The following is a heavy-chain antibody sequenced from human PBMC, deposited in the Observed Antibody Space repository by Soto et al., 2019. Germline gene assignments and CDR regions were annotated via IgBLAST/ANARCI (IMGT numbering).Heavy chain of an antibody. J-gene: IGHJ4*02. CDR1: GFTFDDYA. CDR3: AKDTIAVAGTGDFDY. D-gene: IGHD6-19*01. CDR2: ISWNSGSI. V-gene: IGHV3-9*01. Sequence: EVQLVESGGGLVQPGRSLRLSCAASGFTFDDYAMHWVRQAPGKGLEWVSGISWNSGSIGYADSVKGRFTISRDNAKNALYLQMTSLRAEDTALYYCAKDTIAVAGTGDFDYWGQGTLVTVSS.